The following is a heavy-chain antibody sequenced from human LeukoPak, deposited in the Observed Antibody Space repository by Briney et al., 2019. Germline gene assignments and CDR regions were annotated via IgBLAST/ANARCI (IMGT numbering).Heavy chain of an antibody. CDR2: INPNSGGT. J-gene: IGHJ5*02. CDR3: ARDPSKAAAGTGRFDP. CDR1: GYTFTGYY. D-gene: IGHD6-13*01. V-gene: IGHV1-2*02. Sequence: ASVKVSCKASGYTFTGYYMHWVRQAPGQGLEWMGWINPNSGGTNYAQKFQGRVTMTRDTSISTAYMELSRLRSDDTAVYYCARDPSKAAAGTGRFDPWGQGTLVTVSS.